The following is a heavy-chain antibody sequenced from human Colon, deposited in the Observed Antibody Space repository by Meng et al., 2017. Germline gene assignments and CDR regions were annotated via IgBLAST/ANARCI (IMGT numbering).Heavy chain of an antibody. CDR1: SGLIRSCSG. D-gene: IGHD3-9*01. CDR3: VRQGMTSYSWGY. J-gene: IGHJ4*02. Sequence: QLRDRGSGLVKPSGPRFLPCRCSSGLIRSCSGWRAVRQHTGKRLEWIGEISQSGTTYYHPSLKSLVTITGDWSKNQFSLNLNSVTAADTALYYCVRQGMTSYSWGYWGQGTLVTVSS. V-gene: IGHV4-4*02. CDR2: ISQSGTT.